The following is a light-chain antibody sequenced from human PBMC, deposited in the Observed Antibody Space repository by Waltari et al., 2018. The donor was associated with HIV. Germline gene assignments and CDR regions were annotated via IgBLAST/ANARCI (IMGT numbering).Light chain of an antibody. J-gene: IGLJ3*02. CDR3: QTWGTGIRV. CDR2: LNSDGSH. Sequence: QLVLTQSPSVSASLGASVKLTCTLSSGHSSYAIAWHQQQPEKGPRYLMKLNSDGSHSKGNGIPDRFSGSSSGAERYLTLSSLQSEDEADYYCQTWGTGIRVFGGGTKLTVL. CDR1: SGHSSYA. V-gene: IGLV4-69*01.